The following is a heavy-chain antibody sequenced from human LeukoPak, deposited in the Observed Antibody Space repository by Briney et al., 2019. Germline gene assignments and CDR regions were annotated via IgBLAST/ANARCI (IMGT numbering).Heavy chain of an antibody. J-gene: IGHJ4*02. D-gene: IGHD2-2*01. V-gene: IGHV4-59*01. CDR3: ARDSGPAISTGFDY. CDR1: GGSISSYY. Sequence: SETLSLTCTVSGGSISSYYWSWLRQPPGKGLEWIGHIYYSGSTNYNPSLKSRVTISVDTSKNQFSLKLSSVTAADTAVYYCARDSGPAISTGFDYWGQGTLVTVSS. CDR2: IYYSGST.